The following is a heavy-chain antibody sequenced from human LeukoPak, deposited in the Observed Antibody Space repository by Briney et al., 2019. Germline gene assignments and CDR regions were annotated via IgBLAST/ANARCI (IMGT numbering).Heavy chain of an antibody. Sequence: TGGSLRLSCAASGFTVSSNYMSWVRQAPGKGLEWVSVIYSGGSTYYADSVKGRFTISRDNSKNTLYLQMNSLRAEDTAVYYCARCRGYGGNERGFDYWGQGTLVTVSS. CDR1: GFTVSSNY. CDR2: IYSGGST. CDR3: ARCRGYGGNERGFDY. J-gene: IGHJ4*02. V-gene: IGHV3-53*01. D-gene: IGHD4-23*01.